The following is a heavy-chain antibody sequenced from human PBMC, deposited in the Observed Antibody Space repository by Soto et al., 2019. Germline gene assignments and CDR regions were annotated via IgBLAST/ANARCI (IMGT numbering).Heavy chain of an antibody. D-gene: IGHD6-19*01. CDR3: ARGGGIAVAGTHLDY. J-gene: IGHJ4*02. CDR2: IGGSGAGT. CDR1: GFTFSSYA. Sequence: EVQLLESGGGLVQPGGSLRLSCAASGFTFSSYAMSWVRQAPGKGLEWVSGIGGSGAGTNYADSVKGRFTISRDNSKNTLDLQMSSLRTEDTAVYYWARGGGIAVAGTHLDYWGQGTLVTVSS. V-gene: IGHV3-23*01.